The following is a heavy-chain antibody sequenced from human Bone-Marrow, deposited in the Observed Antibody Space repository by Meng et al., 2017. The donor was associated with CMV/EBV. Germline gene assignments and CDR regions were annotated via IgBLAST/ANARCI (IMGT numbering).Heavy chain of an antibody. V-gene: IGHV1-2*02. CDR2: INPNSGST. CDR3: AREPCNCSSTSCYGTYYYYYGMDV. CDR1: GYTFTGYC. D-gene: IGHD2-2*01. Sequence: ASVKVSCKASGYTFTGYCMHWVRQAPGQGLEWMGWINPNSGSTNYAQKFQGRVTMTRDTSISTAYMELSRLRSDETAVYYCAREPCNCSSTSCYGTYYYYYGMDVWGQGTTVTVSS. J-gene: IGHJ6*02.